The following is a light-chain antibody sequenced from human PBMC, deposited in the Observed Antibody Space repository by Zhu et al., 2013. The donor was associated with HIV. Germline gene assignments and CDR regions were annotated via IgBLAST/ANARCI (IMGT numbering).Light chain of an antibody. CDR2: EGS. Sequence: QSALTQPASVSGSPGQSITISCTGTSSGVGSYNLVSWYQQHPGKAPKLIIYEGSKRPSGVSNRFSGSKSDNTASLTISGLQAEDEADYYCCSYAGTGTVVFGGGTNLTVL. CDR3: CSYAGTGTVV. V-gene: IGLV2-23*01. J-gene: IGLJ2*01. CDR1: SSGVGSYNL.